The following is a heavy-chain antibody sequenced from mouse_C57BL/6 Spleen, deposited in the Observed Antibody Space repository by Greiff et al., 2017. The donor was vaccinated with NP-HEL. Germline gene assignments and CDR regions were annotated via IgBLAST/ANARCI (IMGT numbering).Heavy chain of an antibody. CDR2: IYPGGGYT. V-gene: IGHV1-63*01. J-gene: IGHJ3*01. CDR3: ASYGSSSAWFAY. D-gene: IGHD1-1*01. Sequence: QVQLKQSGAELVRPGPSVKMSCKASGYTFTNYWIGWAKQRPGHGLEWIGDIYPGGGYTNYNEKFKGKATLTADKSYSTAYMQFSSLTSEDSAIYYCASYGSSSAWFAYWGQGTLVTVSA. CDR1: GYTFTNYW.